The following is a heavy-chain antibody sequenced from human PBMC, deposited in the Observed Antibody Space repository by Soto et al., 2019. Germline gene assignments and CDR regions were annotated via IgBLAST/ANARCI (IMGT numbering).Heavy chain of an antibody. Sequence: ASVKVSCKASGYTFTGYYMHWVRQAPGQGLEWMGWINPNSGGTNYAQKFQGRVTMTRDTSISTAYMELSRLRSDDTAVYYCARDVSMTVVVTPRCYFDLWGRGTLVTVSS. CDR1: GYTFTGYY. J-gene: IGHJ2*01. CDR2: INPNSGGT. CDR3: ARDVSMTVVVTPRCYFDL. D-gene: IGHD3-22*01. V-gene: IGHV1-2*02.